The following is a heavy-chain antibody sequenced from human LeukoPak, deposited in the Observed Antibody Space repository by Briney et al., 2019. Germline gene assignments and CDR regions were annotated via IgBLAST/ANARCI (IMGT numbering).Heavy chain of an antibody. V-gene: IGHV3-7*01. CDR3: ARVGCSSTSCYAAYWYFDL. J-gene: IGHJ2*01. D-gene: IGHD2-2*01. Sequence: GGSLRLSCAASGFTFSSYWMSWVRQAPGKGLVGVANIKPDGSEKYYVDSVKGRFAISRDNAKNSLYLQMNSLRAEDTAVYYCARVGCSSTSCYAAYWYFDLWGRGTLVTVSS. CDR2: IKPDGSEK. CDR1: GFTFSSYW.